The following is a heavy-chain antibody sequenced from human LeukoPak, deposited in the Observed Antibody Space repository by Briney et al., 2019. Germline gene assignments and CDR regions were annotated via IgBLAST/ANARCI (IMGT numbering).Heavy chain of an antibody. D-gene: IGHD3-10*01. CDR1: GFTFSDYY. CDR2: ISSSGSTI. J-gene: IGHJ4*02. Sequence: GGSLRLSCAASGFTFSDYYMSWIRQAPGKGLEWVSYISSSGSTIYYADSVKGRFTISRDNAKNSLYLQMNSLRAEDTAVYYCARDFHHGSGSYYFDYWGQGTLVTASS. CDR3: ARDFHHGSGSYYFDY. V-gene: IGHV3-11*01.